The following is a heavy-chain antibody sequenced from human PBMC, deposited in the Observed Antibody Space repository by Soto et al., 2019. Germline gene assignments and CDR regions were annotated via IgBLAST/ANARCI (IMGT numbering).Heavy chain of an antibody. CDR1: GGSIKHHY. CDR2: TYYTGRT. J-gene: IGHJ4*02. Sequence: QVHLQESGPGLVKPSETLSLTCTVSGGSIKHHYWSWIRQPPGKGLEWIGYTYYTGRTKYNPSLKSRVSMSLDTSKNRVSLNLTSLTAADTAIYYCARANWYSEYWGQGTLVTVSS. D-gene: IGHD7-27*01. CDR3: ARANWYSEY. V-gene: IGHV4-59*11.